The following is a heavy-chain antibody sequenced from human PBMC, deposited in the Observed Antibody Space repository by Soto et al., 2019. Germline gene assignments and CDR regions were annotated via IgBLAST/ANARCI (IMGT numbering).Heavy chain of an antibody. Sequence: HPGGSLRLSCAASGFTVSSNYMSWVRQAPGKGLEWVSVIYSGGSTYYADSVKGRFTISRDNSKNTLYLQMNSLRAEDTAVYYCARDNKGTYYDFWSGSWFGPWGQGTLVTVS. CDR3: ARDNKGTYYDFWSGSWFGP. D-gene: IGHD3-3*01. V-gene: IGHV3-66*01. CDR1: GFTVSSNY. CDR2: IYSGGST. J-gene: IGHJ5*02.